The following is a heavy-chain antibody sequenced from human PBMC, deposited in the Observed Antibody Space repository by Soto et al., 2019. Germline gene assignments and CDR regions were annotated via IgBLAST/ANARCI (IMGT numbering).Heavy chain of an antibody. CDR2: IFHSGSA. CDR3: ARLRDYYHTSGYPQGFYFDY. D-gene: IGHD3-22*01. Sequence: TLSLTCSFSGCSINSASYYSSWVRPRPGKGLEWIGHIFHSGSAYYNAFLKTRLSISVDTSKNQFSLKLNSVTAADTAVYYCARLRDYYHTSGYPQGFYFDYWGQGTLVTVSS. CDR1: GCSINSASYY. V-gene: IGHV4-31*03. J-gene: IGHJ4*02.